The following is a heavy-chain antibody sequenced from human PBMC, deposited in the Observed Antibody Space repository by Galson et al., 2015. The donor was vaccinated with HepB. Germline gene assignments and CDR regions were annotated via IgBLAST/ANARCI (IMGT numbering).Heavy chain of an antibody. CDR3: AGRHDSGSYDY. V-gene: IGHV1-3*01. CDR1: GYTFTYFG. Sequence: SVKVSCKASGYTFTYFGLHWVRQAPGQRLEWMGWINVGNGDTRYSQKFQGRVTITRDTSASTGYMELRSLTSEDTGVYYCAGRHDSGSYDYWGQGTLVIVSS. J-gene: IGHJ4*02. D-gene: IGHD3-10*01. CDR2: INVGNGDT.